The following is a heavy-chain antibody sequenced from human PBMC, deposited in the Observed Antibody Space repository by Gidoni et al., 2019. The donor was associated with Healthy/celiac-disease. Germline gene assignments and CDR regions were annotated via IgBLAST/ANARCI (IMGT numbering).Heavy chain of an antibody. CDR1: GFTFSRYA. CDR2: ISGSGGST. D-gene: IGHD4-17*01. J-gene: IGHJ6*02. Sequence: EVQLLESGGGLVQPGGSLRLSCAASGFTFSRYAMSWVRQAPGKGLEWVSAISGSGGSTYYADSVKGRFTISRDNSKNTLYLQMNSLRAEDTAVYYCAKDLKTKATRYGDYGYYGMDVWGQGTTVTVSS. V-gene: IGHV3-23*01. CDR3: AKDLKTKATRYGDYGYYGMDV.